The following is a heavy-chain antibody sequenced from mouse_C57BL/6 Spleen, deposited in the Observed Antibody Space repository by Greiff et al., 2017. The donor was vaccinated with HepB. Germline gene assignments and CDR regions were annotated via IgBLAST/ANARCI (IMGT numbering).Heavy chain of an antibody. V-gene: IGHV1-72*01. J-gene: IGHJ2*01. CDR2: IDPNSGGT. CDR3: ARERLLRELADYFDY. CDR1: GYTFTSYW. D-gene: IGHD1-1*01. Sequence: QVQLQQPGAELVKPGASVKLSCKASGYTFTSYWMHWVKQRPGRGLEWIGRIDPNSGGTKYNEKFKSKATLTVDKPSSTAYMQLSSLTSEDSAVYYCARERLLRELADYFDYWGQGTTLTVSS.